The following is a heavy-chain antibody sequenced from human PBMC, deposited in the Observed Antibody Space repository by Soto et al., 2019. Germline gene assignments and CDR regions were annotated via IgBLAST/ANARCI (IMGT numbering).Heavy chain of an antibody. J-gene: IGHJ5*01. D-gene: IGHD2-21*02. CDR3: AKDSTYCGGDCYVSNWFDS. CDR2: ISGSGGST. CDR1: GFTFSSYA. Sequence: PGGSLRLSCAASGFTFSSYAMSWVRQAPGKGLEWVSAISGSGGSTYYADSVKGRFTISRDNSKNTLYLQMNSLRAEDTAVYYCAKDSTYCGGDCYVSNWFDSWGQGTLVTVS. V-gene: IGHV3-23*01.